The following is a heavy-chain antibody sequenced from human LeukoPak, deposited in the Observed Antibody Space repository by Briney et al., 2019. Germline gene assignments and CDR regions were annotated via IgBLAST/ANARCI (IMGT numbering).Heavy chain of an antibody. D-gene: IGHD5-12*01. V-gene: IGHV3-21*01. CDR1: GFTFSSYS. Sequence: PGGSLRLSCAASGFTFSSYSMNWVRQAPGKGLEWVSSISSSSSYIYYADSVKGRFTISRDNAKNSLYLQMNSLRAEDTAVYYCASPTITARGALGGWGQGTLVTVSS. CDR3: ASPTITARGALGG. CDR2: ISSSSSYI. J-gene: IGHJ4*02.